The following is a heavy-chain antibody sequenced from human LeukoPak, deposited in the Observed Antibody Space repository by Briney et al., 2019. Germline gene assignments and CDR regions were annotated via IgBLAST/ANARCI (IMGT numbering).Heavy chain of an antibody. CDR2: IYHSGST. J-gene: IGHJ4*02. Sequence: SETLSLTCAVSGYSISSGYYWGWIRPPPGKGLEWIGSIYHSGSTYYNPSLKSRVTISVDTSKNQFSLKLSSVTAADTAVYYCARRNEAFDYWGQGTLVTVSS. CDR1: GYSISSGYY. V-gene: IGHV4-38-2*01. CDR3: ARRNEAFDY.